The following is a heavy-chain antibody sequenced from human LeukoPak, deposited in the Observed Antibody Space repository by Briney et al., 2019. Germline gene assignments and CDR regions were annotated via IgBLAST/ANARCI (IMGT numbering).Heavy chain of an antibody. Sequence: GGSLRLSCAASGYTFSTYAMSWVRQAPGKGLEWVSTISGNGGSTYYADSVKGRFSISRDNSKNTLYLQMNSLRAEDTAVYYCARDPGYAIYYFDYWGQGLLVTVSS. D-gene: IGHD3-9*01. CDR3: ARDPGYAIYYFDY. CDR1: GYTFSTYA. J-gene: IGHJ4*02. CDR2: ISGNGGST. V-gene: IGHV3-23*01.